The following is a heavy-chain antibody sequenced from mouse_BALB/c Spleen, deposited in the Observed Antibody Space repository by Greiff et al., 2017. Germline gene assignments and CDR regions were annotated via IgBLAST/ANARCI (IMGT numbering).Heavy chain of an antibody. D-gene: IGHD2-1*01. CDR3: ARDLGVTKGYYCDY. Sequence: EVHLVESGGGLVQPGGSRKLSCAASGFTFSDYGMAWVRQAPGKGPEWVAFISNLAYSIYYAENVTGRFTISRENAKNTLYLEMSSLRSEDTAMYYCARDLGVTKGYYCDYWGQGTTLTVSA. V-gene: IGHV5-15*02. CDR2: ISNLAYSI. J-gene: IGHJ2*01. CDR1: GFTFSDYG.